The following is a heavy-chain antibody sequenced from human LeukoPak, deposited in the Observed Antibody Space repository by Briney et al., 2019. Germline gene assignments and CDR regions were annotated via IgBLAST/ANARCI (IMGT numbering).Heavy chain of an antibody. CDR1: GGSISSGGYY. D-gene: IGHD3-10*01. J-gene: IGHJ4*02. Sequence: SQTLSLTCTVSGGSISSGGYYWSWIRQHPGKGLEWIGYIYYSGSTYYNPSLKSRVTISVDTSKNQFSLKLSSVTAADTAVYYCARATSMVRGVIASDFDYWGQGTLVTVSS. CDR2: IYYSGST. V-gene: IGHV4-31*03. CDR3: ARATSMVRGVIASDFDY.